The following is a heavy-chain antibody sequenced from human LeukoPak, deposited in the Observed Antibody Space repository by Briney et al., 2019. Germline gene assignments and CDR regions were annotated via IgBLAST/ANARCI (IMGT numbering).Heavy chain of an antibody. Sequence: SETLSLTCAVSGYSISSGYYWGWIRQPPGKGLEWIGSIYHGGSTYYNPSLKSRVTISVDTSKNQFSLKLSSVTAADAAVYYCARQGVLRFLEWLSDFDYWGQGTLVTVSS. CDR1: GYSISSGYY. D-gene: IGHD3-3*01. CDR3: ARQGVLRFLEWLSDFDY. CDR2: IYHGGST. V-gene: IGHV4-38-2*01. J-gene: IGHJ4*02.